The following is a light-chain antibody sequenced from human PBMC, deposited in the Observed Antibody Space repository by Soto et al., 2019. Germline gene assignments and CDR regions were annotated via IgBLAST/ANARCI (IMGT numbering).Light chain of an antibody. CDR3: QQYGSSSWT. V-gene: IGKV3-20*01. CDR2: GAS. CDR1: QSVASTY. J-gene: IGKJ1*01. Sequence: EIVSTQSPGTLSLSPGERATLSCRASQSVASTYLAWYQQKPAQAPRLLIYGASSRATGIPDRFIGGGSGTDFTLTISRLEPEDFAVYYCQQYGSSSWTFGQGTKVDIK.